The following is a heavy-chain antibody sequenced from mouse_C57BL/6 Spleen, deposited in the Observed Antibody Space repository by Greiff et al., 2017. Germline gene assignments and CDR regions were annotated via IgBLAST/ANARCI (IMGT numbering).Heavy chain of an antibody. CDR2: ISSASSTI. J-gene: IGHJ4*01. Sequence: EVKLMEPGAGLVKPGASLKLSCAASGFTFSDYAMHWVRQAPEKGLEWVAYISSASSTINYAHKVKGQVTITRDNAYNTLYLQMTSLRSEDTAMYYCERNWDYALDYWGQGTSVTVSS. CDR3: ERNWDYALDY. CDR1: GFTFSDYA. D-gene: IGHD4-1*01. V-gene: IGHV5-17*01.